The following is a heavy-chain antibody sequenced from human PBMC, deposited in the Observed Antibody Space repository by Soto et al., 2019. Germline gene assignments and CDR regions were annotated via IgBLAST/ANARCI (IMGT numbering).Heavy chain of an antibody. V-gene: IGHV3-33*01. CDR2: IWYDGSNK. Sequence: QVQLVESGGGVVQPGRSLRLSCAASGFTFSSYVMHWVRQAPGKGLEWVAVIWYDGSNKYYADSVKGRFTISRDNSKNTLYLQMNSLRAEDTAVYYCARGEEGGWLDYWGQGTLVTVST. J-gene: IGHJ4*02. D-gene: IGHD6-19*01. CDR3: ARGEEGGWLDY. CDR1: GFTFSSYV.